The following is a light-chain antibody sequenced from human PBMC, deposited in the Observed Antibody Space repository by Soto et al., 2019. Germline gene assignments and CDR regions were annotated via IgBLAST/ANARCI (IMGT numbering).Light chain of an antibody. CDR3: QQRSNWPPLFT. J-gene: IGKJ3*01. V-gene: IGKV3-11*01. CDR1: QSVSSY. CDR2: DAS. Sequence: EIVLTQSPATPSLSPGERATLSCRASQSVSSYLAWYQQKPGQAPRLLIYDASNRATGIPARFSGSRSGTDFTLTISSLEPEDFTVYYCQQRSNWPPLFTFGPGTKVDIK.